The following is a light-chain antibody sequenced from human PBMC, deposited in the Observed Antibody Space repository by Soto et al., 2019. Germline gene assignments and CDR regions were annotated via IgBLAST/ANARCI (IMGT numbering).Light chain of an antibody. CDR2: DVN. CDR3: TSWTPSTTTI. CDR1: SSDIGAYNF. Sequence: QSALTQPASVSGSPGQSITISCTGTSSDIGAYNFVSWYQQHPGKAPKLMLYDVNIRPSGVSNRFSGSKSGNTASLTISGLQAEDEADYYCTSWTPSTTTIFGGGTKVTVL. J-gene: IGLJ2*01. V-gene: IGLV2-14*03.